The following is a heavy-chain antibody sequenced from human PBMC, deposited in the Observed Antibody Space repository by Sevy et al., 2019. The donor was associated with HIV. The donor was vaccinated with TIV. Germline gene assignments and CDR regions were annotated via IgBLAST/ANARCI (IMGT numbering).Heavy chain of an antibody. CDR2: TYYRSKWYS. Sequence: SQTLSLTCAISGDSVSTSSATWNWFRQSPARGLEWLGRTYYRSKWYSDYEVSVKGRVTINPDTSKNQFSLHLESVTPEDTAVYFCARGDELNSYYYGMDVWGQRTTVTVSS. CDR1: GDSVSTSSAT. D-gene: IGHD1-7*01. J-gene: IGHJ6*02. V-gene: IGHV6-1*01. CDR3: ARGDELNSYYYGMDV.